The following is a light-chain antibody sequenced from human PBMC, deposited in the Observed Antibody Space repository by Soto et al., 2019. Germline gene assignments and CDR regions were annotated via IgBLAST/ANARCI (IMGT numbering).Light chain of an antibody. Sequence: EIVLTQSPATLSLSPGEIATLSCRASQSISNYLAWYQHKPGQAPRLLIYDASTRATGIPARFSGSGSGTDFTLTISSLEPEDFAVYFCQLRSNWPPTWTFGQGTKVEVK. CDR1: QSISNY. CDR3: QLRSNWPPTWT. CDR2: DAS. V-gene: IGKV3-11*01. J-gene: IGKJ1*01.